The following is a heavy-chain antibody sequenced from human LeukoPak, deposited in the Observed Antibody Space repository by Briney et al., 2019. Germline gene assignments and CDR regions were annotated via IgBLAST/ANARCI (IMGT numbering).Heavy chain of an antibody. CDR1: GFSFDDYA. D-gene: IGHD3-10*02. V-gene: IGHV3-9*01. J-gene: IGHJ6*04. CDR2: INWNSGSI. Sequence: GGSLRLSCVASGFSFDDYAMHWVRQAPGKGLEWVSGINWNSGSIGYADSVKGRFTISRDNAKNSLYLQMNSLRAGDTAVYYCAELGITMIGGVWGKGTTVTISS. CDR3: AELGITMIGGV.